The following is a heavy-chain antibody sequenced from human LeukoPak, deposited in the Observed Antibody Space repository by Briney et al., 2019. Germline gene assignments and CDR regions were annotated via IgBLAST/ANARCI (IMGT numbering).Heavy chain of an antibody. D-gene: IGHD3-22*01. CDR3: AREPVWDYYDSSGYFFDY. J-gene: IGHJ4*02. V-gene: IGHV4-61*02. Sequence: SETLSLTCTVSGGSISSGSYYWSWIRQPAGKGLEWIGRIYTSGSTNYNPSLKSRVTISVDTSKNQFSLKLSSVTAADTAVYYCAREPVWDYYDSSGYFFDYWGQGTLVTVSS. CDR1: GGSISSGSYY. CDR2: IYTSGST.